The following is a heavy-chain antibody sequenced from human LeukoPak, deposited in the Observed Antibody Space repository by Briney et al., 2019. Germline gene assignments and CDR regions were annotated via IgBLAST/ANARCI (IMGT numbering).Heavy chain of an antibody. CDR2: IYPGDSDT. Sequence: GESLKISCKGSGNSFNTYWIGWVRQMPGKGLEWVGIIYPGDSDTRYSPSFRGHVTISADKSTSTAYLQWSSLKASDTAMYYCARLSGVIIISPFDYWGQGTLVTVSS. CDR1: GNSFNTYW. J-gene: IGHJ4*02. V-gene: IGHV5-51*01. D-gene: IGHD3-3*01. CDR3: ARLSGVIIISPFDY.